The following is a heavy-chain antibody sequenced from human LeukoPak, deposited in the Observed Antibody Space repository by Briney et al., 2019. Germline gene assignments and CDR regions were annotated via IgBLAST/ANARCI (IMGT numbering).Heavy chain of an antibody. Sequence: PSETLSLTCSVSGGSIRSTTYYWGWIRQPPGKGLEWIGSIYYSGTTYYNPSLKSRVTMSVDTSKNQFSLKLSSVTAADTAVYYCARQGGITMIVVLSDDAFDIWGQGTMVTVSS. CDR2: IYYSGTT. CDR1: GGSIRSTTYY. D-gene: IGHD3-22*01. J-gene: IGHJ3*02. CDR3: ARQGGITMIVVLSDDAFDI. V-gene: IGHV4-39*01.